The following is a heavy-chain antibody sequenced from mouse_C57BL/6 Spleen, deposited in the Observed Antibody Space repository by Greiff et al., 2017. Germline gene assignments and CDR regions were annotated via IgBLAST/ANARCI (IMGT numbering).Heavy chain of an antibody. CDR1: GYTFTSYW. J-gene: IGHJ1*03. Sequence: QVQLQQPGAELVRPGTSVKLSCKASGYTFTSYWMHWVKQRPGQGLEWIGVIDPSDSYTNYNQKFKGKATLTVDTSSSTAYMQLSSLTSEDSAVYYCASRGVYGYVGSYWYFDVWGTGTTVTVSS. CDR3: ASRGVYGYVGSYWYFDV. CDR2: IDPSDSYT. D-gene: IGHD2-2*01. V-gene: IGHV1-59*01.